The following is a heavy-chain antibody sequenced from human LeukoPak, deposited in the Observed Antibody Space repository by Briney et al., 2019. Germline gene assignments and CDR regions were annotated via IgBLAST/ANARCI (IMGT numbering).Heavy chain of an antibody. CDR2: ISYDGSNK. D-gene: IGHD5-12*01. J-gene: IGHJ4*02. CDR1: GFTFSSYG. V-gene: IGHV3-30*18. CDR3: AKGGGIVATYIDY. Sequence: GGSLRLSCAASGFTFSSYGMHWVRQAPGKGLEWVAVISYDGSNKYYADSVKGRFTISRDNSKNTLYLQMNSLRAEDTAVYYCAKGGGIVATYIDYWGQGTLVTVSS.